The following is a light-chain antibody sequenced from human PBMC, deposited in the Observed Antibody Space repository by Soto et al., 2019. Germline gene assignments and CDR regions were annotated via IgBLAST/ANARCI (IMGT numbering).Light chain of an antibody. CDR2: GSS. V-gene: IGKV3-20*01. CDR3: QHYGTSSRT. J-gene: IGKJ1*01. CDR1: QSVSSTY. Sequence: EIVLTQSPGTLSLFPGERATFSCRASQSVSSTYLAWYRQKPGQAPRLLIYGSSSRATGIPDRFSGSGSGTDFTLTISRLEPEDSAVYYCQHYGTSSRTFGQWTKVEIK.